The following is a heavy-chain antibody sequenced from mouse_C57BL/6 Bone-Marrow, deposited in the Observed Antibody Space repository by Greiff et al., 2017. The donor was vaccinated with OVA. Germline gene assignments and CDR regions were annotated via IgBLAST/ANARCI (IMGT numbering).Heavy chain of an antibody. CDR2: IRLKSDNYAT. J-gene: IGHJ1*03. CDR1: GFTFSNYW. D-gene: IGHD2-3*01. Sequence: EVKVEESGGGLVQPGGSMKLSCVASGFTFSNYWMNWVRQSPEKGLEWVAQIRLKSDNYATHYAESVKGRFTISRDDSKSSVYLQMNNLRAEDTGIYYCTASDGYYWYFDVWGTGTTVTVSS. V-gene: IGHV6-3*01. CDR3: TASDGYYWYFDV.